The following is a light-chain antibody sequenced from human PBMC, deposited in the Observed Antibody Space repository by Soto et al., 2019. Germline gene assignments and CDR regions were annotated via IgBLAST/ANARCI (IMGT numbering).Light chain of an antibody. J-gene: IGLJ1*01. Sequence: QSVLTQPASVSGSPGQSITISCTGTSSDVGGYDYVSWYQQHPGKAPQLMIYDVNNRPLGVSNRFSGSKSGNTASLTISGLQAEDEADYYCSSYTSSSTLVFGTGTKVTVL. V-gene: IGLV2-14*01. CDR2: DVN. CDR3: SSYTSSSTLV. CDR1: SSDVGGYDY.